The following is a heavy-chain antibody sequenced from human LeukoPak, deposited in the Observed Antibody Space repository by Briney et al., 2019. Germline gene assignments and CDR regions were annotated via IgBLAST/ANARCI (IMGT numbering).Heavy chain of an antibody. J-gene: IGHJ3*02. CDR2: ISSSGGNT. V-gene: IGHV3-23*01. CDR3: AKDRGYGGNLATFHI. CDR1: GFTFSSYA. D-gene: IGHD4-23*01. Sequence: PGGSLRLSGVASGFTFSSYAMSWVRLAPGKGLEWVSSISSSGGNTYYTDSVKGRFTISRDSSNNTLYLQMSSLRVGDTAVFYCAKDRGYGGNLATFHIWGQGTVVTVSS.